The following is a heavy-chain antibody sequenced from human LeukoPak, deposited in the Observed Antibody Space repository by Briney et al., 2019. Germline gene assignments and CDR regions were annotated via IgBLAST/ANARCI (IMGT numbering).Heavy chain of an antibody. V-gene: IGHV3-9*01. J-gene: IGHJ4*02. CDR3: ARAGAFGYSSSWYVDY. CDR1: GFTFDDYA. CDR2: ISWNSGSI. Sequence: ESGGSLRLSCAASGFTFDDYAMHWVRQAPGKGLEWVSGISWNSGSIGYADSVKGRFTISRDNAKNSLYLQMNSLRAEDTALYHCARAGAFGYSSSWYVDYWGQGTLVTVSS. D-gene: IGHD6-13*01.